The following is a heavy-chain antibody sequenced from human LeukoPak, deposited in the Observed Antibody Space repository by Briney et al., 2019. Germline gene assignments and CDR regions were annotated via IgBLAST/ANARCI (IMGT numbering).Heavy chain of an antibody. Sequence: PGGSLRLSCAASGFTFSYYGMHWVRQAPGRGLEWVAVISHDGSNKYYADSVKGRFTISRDNAKNSLYLQMNSLRAEDTAVYYCARTCSGGSCYGWFDPWGQGTLVTVSS. V-gene: IGHV3-30*03. CDR1: GFTFSYYG. CDR2: ISHDGSNK. D-gene: IGHD2-15*01. CDR3: ARTCSGGSCYGWFDP. J-gene: IGHJ5*02.